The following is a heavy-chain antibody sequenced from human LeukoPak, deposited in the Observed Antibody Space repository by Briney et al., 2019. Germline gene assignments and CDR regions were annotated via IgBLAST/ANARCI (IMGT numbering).Heavy chain of an antibody. V-gene: IGHV4-30-4*08. Sequence: SQTLSLTCTVSGGSIISGDSYWTWIRQPPGEGPQWVGYIYYSGSTFYNPSLQSRVAMSIDKSNNRFSLKLNSVTAADTAVYYCVRDSGNYFDLWGHGTLVTVSS. CDR1: GGSIISGDSY. J-gene: IGHJ2*01. CDR2: IYYSGST. CDR3: VRDSGNYFDL. D-gene: IGHD3-10*01.